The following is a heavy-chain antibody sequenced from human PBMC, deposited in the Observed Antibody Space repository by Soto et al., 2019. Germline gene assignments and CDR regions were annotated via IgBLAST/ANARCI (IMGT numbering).Heavy chain of an antibody. CDR1: GFTFSSYS. D-gene: IGHD3-3*01. J-gene: IGHJ5*02. CDR3: ARESRFLEWLSLNWFDP. V-gene: IGHV3-48*02. Sequence: EVQLVESGGGLVQPGGSLRLSCAASGFTFSSYSMNWVRQAPGKGLEWVSYISSSSSTIYYADSVKGRFTISRDNAKKSLYLQMNSLRDEDPAVYYCARESRFLEWLSLNWFDPWGQGTLVTVSS. CDR2: ISSSSSTI.